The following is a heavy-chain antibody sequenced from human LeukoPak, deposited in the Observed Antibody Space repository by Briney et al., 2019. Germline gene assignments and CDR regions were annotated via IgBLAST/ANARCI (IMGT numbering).Heavy chain of an antibody. CDR2: ISYDGSNK. CDR3: ATAASIAAAPPWD. D-gene: IGHD6-13*01. J-gene: IGHJ4*02. Sequence: QSGGSLRLSWAASGFTFSSYGMHWVRQAPGKGLEWVAVISYDGSNKYYADSVKGRFTISRDNSKNTLYLQMNSLRAEDTAVYYCATAASIAAAPPWDWGQGTLVTVSS. V-gene: IGHV3-30*03. CDR1: GFTFSSYG.